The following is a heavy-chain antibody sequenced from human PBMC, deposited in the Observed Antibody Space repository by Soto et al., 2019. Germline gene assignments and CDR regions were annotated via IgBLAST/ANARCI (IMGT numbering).Heavy chain of an antibody. J-gene: IGHJ5*02. CDR3: ARVGYSSGWVYNWFDP. V-gene: IGHV1-18*04. D-gene: IGHD6-19*01. Sequence: QVQLVQSGAEVKKHGASVKVSCTASGYTFTSYGISWVRQAPGQGLAWMGWISAYNGNTNYAQKLQGRVTMTTDPSTSTAYMELRSLRSDDTAVYYCARVGYSSGWVYNWFDPWGQGTLVTVSS. CDR2: ISAYNGNT. CDR1: GYTFTSYG.